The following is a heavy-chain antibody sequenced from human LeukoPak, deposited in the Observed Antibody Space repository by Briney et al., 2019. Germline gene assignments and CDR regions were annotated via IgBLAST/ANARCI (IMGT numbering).Heavy chain of an antibody. CDR1: GGSISSYY. V-gene: IGHV4-59*08. CDR2: IYYSGST. J-gene: IGHJ6*03. D-gene: IGHD4-17*01. Sequence: PSETLSLTCTVSGGSISSYYWSWIRQPPGKGLEWIGYIYYSGSTNYNPSLKNRVTISVDTSKNQFSLKLSSVTAADTAVYYCARLYPGTTVTTFDYYYMDVWGKGTTVTVSS. CDR3: ARLYPGTTVTTFDYYYMDV.